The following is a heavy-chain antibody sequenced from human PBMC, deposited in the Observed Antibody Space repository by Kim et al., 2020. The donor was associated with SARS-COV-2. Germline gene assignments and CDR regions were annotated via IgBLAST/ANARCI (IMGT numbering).Heavy chain of an antibody. D-gene: IGHD2-2*01. J-gene: IGHJ4*02. CDR1: GGSFSGYY. CDR3: ARGYQGNFDY. Sequence: SETLSLTCAVYGGSFSGYYWSWIRQPPGKGLEWIGEINHSGSTNYNPSLKSRVTISVDTSKNQFSLKLSSVTAADTAVYYCARGYQGNFDYWGQGTLVTVSS. V-gene: IGHV4-34*01. CDR2: INHSGST.